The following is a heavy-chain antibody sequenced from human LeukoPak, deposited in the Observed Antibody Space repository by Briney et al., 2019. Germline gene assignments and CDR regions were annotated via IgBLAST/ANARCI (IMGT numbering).Heavy chain of an antibody. D-gene: IGHD3-16*01. CDR3: AGGWQATRYYYYYGMDV. V-gene: IGHV4-59*01. Sequence: SETLSLTCIVSGGSISSYYWSWIRQPPGKGLEWIGYIYYSGSTNYNPSLKSRVTISVDTSKNQFSLKLSSVTAADTAVYYCAGGWQATRYYYYYGMDVWGQGTTVTVFS. CDR2: IYYSGST. CDR1: GGSISSYY. J-gene: IGHJ6*02.